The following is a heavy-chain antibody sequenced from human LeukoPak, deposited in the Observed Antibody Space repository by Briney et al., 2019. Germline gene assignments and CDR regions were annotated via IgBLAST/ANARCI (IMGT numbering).Heavy chain of an antibody. V-gene: IGHV3-15*01. CDR3: TTDLEVADLGAY. D-gene: IGHD6-19*01. J-gene: IGHJ4*02. CDR1: GFTFSNAW. Sequence: PGGSLRLSCAASGFTFSNAWMSWVRQAPGKGLEWVGRIKSKTDGGTTDYAAPVKGRFTISRDDSKNTLYLQMNSLKTEDTAVYYCTTDLEVADLGAYWGQGTLVTVSS. CDR2: IKSKTDGGTT.